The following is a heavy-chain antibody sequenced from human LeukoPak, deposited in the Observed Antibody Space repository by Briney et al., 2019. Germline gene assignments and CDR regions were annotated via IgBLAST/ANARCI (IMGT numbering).Heavy chain of an antibody. V-gene: IGHV3-23*01. Sequence: PGGSLRLSCAASGFTFSSYAMSWVRQAPGKGLEWVSGISSSGGNTYYADSVKGRFTISRDNSKNTLYLQMNGLRAEDTAVYYCAKEYNPYEYFDYWGQGTLVTVSS. CDR3: AKEYNPYEYFDY. J-gene: IGHJ4*02. D-gene: IGHD1-1*01. CDR2: ISSSGGNT. CDR1: GFTFSSYA.